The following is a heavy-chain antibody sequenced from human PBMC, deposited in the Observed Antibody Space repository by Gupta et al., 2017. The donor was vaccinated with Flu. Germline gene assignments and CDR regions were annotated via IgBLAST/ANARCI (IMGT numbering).Heavy chain of an antibody. V-gene: IGHV3-64D*06. CDR2: ISSNGGST. CDR3: VKGGIAVAGTIRYSWYFDL. Sequence: EVQLVESGGGLVQPGGSLRLSCSASGFTFSSYAMHWIRQAPGKGLEYVSAISSNGGSTYYADSVKGRFTISRDNSKNTLYLQMSSLRAEDTAVYYCVKGGIAVAGTIRYSWYFDLWGRGTLVTVSS. D-gene: IGHD6-19*01. CDR1: GFTFSSYA. J-gene: IGHJ2*01.